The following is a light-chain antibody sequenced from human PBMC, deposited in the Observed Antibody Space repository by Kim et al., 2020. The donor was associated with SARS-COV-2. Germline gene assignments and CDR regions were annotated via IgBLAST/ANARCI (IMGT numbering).Light chain of an antibody. V-gene: IGKV3-15*01. CDR2: DAS. CDR1: QSVRGN. CDR3: HHYNNWPPET. J-gene: IGKJ2*01. Sequence: EIVMTQSPATLSVSPGERVTLSCRASQSVRGNLAWYQQKPGQAPRLLIYDASTRATGIPARFSGSGSGTDFTLTISSLQSEDFAVYYCHHYNNWPPETFGQGTKLEI.